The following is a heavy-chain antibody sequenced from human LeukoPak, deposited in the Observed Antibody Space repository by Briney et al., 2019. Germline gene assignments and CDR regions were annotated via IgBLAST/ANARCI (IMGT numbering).Heavy chain of an antibody. Sequence: ASEQVSCKASGYTFTSYGISCVRHAPEQRLVCRGWISGYNGNTNYAQKLQGRVTMTTETSTSTAYMELRSLRSDDTAVYYCARESVIYYDSSGYYHLFDYWGQGTLVTVSS. CDR1: GYTFTSYG. J-gene: IGHJ4*02. CDR2: ISGYNGNT. V-gene: IGHV1-18*01. D-gene: IGHD3-22*01. CDR3: ARESVIYYDSSGYYHLFDY.